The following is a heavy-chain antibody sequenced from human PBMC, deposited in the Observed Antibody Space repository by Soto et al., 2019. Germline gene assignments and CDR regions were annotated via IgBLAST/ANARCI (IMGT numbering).Heavy chain of an antibody. J-gene: IGHJ6*02. CDR3: ARGTTGTGQLYYYYYGMDV. CDR1: GGTLSSYA. V-gene: IGHV1-69*13. D-gene: IGHD1-1*01. Sequence: GASVKVSCKASGGTLSSYAISWVRQAPGQGLEWMGGIIPIFGTANYAQKFQGRVTITADESTSTAYMELSSLRSEDTAVYYCARGTTGTGQLYYYYYGMDVWGQGTTVTVSS. CDR2: IIPIFGTA.